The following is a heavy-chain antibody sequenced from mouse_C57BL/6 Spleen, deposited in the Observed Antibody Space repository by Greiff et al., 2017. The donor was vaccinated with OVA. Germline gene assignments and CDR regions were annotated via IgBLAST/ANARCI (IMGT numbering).Heavy chain of an antibody. CDR2: IDPSDSYT. CDR3: ARRYYYGSSYVERDYFDY. V-gene: IGHV1-50*01. J-gene: IGHJ2*01. CDR1: GYTFTSYW. Sequence: QVQLQQPGAELVKPGASVKLSCKASGYTFTSYWMQWVKQRPGQGLEWIGEIDPSDSYTNYNQKFKGKATLTVDTSSSTAYMQLSSLTSEDSAVYYCARRYYYGSSYVERDYFDYWGQGTTLTVSS. D-gene: IGHD1-1*01.